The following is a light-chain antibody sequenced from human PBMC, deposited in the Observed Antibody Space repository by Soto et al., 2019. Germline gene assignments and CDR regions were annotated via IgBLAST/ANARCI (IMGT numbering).Light chain of an antibody. J-gene: IGKJ1*01. Sequence: DIQMTQSPSTLSASVGDRVTITCRASHSISNWLAWYQQKPGKAPKLLISKASSLESGVPSRFSGSGSGTEFTLTISSLLPDDFATYYCQYYKTFGQGTKVEI. CDR2: KAS. CDR3: QYYKT. V-gene: IGKV1-5*03. CDR1: HSISNW.